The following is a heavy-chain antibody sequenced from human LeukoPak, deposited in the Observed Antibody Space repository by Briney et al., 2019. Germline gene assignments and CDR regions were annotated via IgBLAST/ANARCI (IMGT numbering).Heavy chain of an antibody. V-gene: IGHV3-74*01. J-gene: IGHJ4*02. CDR2: INSDGSST. D-gene: IGHD3-10*01. Sequence: GGTLRLSCSASGFTFSTYWMHWVRQVPGKGLVWVSHINSDGSSTSYADSVKGRFTISRDNAKNTLYLQMNSLRAEDTAVYFCARDKVYYGSVTYGYWGQGTLVTVSS. CDR1: GFTFSTYW. CDR3: ARDKVYYGSVTYGY.